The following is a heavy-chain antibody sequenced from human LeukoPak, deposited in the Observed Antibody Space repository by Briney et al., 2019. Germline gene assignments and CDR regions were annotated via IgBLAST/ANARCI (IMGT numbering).Heavy chain of an antibody. V-gene: IGHV4-38-2*02. J-gene: IGHJ5*02. CDR3: ARERGYCSGGSCNWFDP. CDR1: GYSISSGYY. CDR2: IHHSGGT. D-gene: IGHD2-15*01. Sequence: SETLSLTCTVSGYSISSGYYWGWIRQPPGKGLEWIESIHHSGGTYYNPSLKSRVTITVDTSKNQFSLKLSSVTAADAAVYYCARERGYCSGGSCNWFDPWGQGTLVTVSS.